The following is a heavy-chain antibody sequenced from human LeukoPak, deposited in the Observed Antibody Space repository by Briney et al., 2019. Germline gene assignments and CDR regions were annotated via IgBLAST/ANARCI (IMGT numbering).Heavy chain of an antibody. J-gene: IGHJ3*02. V-gene: IGHV4-30-4*08. CDR1: VDPISSGDYY. Sequence: SETLSLTCTVSVDPISSGDYYWSRIRQPPGKGLECIGYIYYSGSTYYNPSLTSRVTISVDTSKNQFSLKLSSVTAADTAVYYCARATLTSGYSSGWYGDAFDIWGQGTMVTVTS. CDR3: ARATLTSGYSSGWYGDAFDI. D-gene: IGHD6-19*01. CDR2: IYYSGST.